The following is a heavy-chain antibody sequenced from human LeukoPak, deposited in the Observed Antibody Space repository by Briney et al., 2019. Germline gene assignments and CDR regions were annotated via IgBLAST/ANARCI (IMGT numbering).Heavy chain of an antibody. CDR3: ARAYLYYDSSDIDY. CDR2: ISAYNGNT. CDR1: GYTFTSYG. J-gene: IGHJ4*02. Sequence: ASVKVSCKASGYTFTSYGISWVRQAPGQGLEWMGWISAYNGNTNYAQKFQGRVTMTRDTSTSTVYMELSSLRSEDTAVYYCARAYLYYDSSDIDYWGQGTLVTVSS. D-gene: IGHD3-22*01. V-gene: IGHV1-18*01.